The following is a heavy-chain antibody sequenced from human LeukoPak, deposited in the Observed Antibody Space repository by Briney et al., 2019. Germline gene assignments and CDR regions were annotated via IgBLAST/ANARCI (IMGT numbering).Heavy chain of an antibody. CDR1: GFTFRSFG. CDR2: ISGSGDST. Sequence: GGSLRLSCAASGFTFRSFGMTWVGPAPGQGLEWGSAISGSGDSTYYADSVKGRFTISTYNSRNTLYLQRNSLDAADTAVYSFANSFRSTSLDYWGQGTLVTGSS. CDR3: ANSFRSTSLDY. D-gene: IGHD2-2*01. V-gene: IGHV3-23*01. J-gene: IGHJ4*02.